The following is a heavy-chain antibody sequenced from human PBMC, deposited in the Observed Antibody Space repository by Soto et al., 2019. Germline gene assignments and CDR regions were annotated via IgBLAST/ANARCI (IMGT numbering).Heavy chain of an antibody. Sequence: PSETLSLTCTVSCGPISSCGYYWSWIRQSPGKGLEWIGEVYHSGSAIYTPSLKNRATLSLDVSRNEFSLTVNSVTAADTAVYYCVRSVILSGGSYKGLIWLHYFYTWGPGTLVTVSS. CDR1: CGPISSCGYY. CDR2: VYHSGSA. V-gene: IGHV4-30-2*06. J-gene: IGHJ4*02. D-gene: IGHD3-3*01. CDR3: VRSVILSGGSYKGLIWLHYFYT.